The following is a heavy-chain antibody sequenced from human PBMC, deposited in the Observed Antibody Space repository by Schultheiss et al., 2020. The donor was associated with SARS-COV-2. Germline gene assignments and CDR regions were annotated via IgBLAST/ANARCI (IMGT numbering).Heavy chain of an antibody. CDR3: ARTNGGRDFDY. D-gene: IGHD1-26*01. Sequence: ASVKVSCKASGYTFTGYYMHWVRQAPGQGLEWMGWINPNSGGTNYAQKFQGRVTMTRDTSISTAYMELSSLRSEDTAVYYCARTNGGRDFDYWGQGTLVTVSS. CDR1: GYTFTGYY. CDR2: INPNSGGT. J-gene: IGHJ4*02. V-gene: IGHV1-2*02.